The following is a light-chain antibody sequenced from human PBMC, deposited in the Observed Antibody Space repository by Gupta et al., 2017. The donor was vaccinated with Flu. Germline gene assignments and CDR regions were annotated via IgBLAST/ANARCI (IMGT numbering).Light chain of an antibody. CDR3: QQYTNWPLT. J-gene: IGKJ4*01. CDR2: DAS. Sequence: EILMTQFPATLSLSQGERATLSCRASQSLNNNFLPWYQQKPGQAPRLLSSDASTRATGIPARFSGSGSGTDFTLTISSLQSEDFAVYYCQQYTNWPLTFGGGTKVEIK. CDR1: QSLNNN. V-gene: IGKV3-15*01.